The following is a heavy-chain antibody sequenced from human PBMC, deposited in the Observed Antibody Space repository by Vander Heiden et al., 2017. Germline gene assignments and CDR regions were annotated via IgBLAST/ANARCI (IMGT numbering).Heavy chain of an antibody. Sequence: EVQVVESGGGLVKPGGSLRLSCAASGFTFSAYSMNWVRQAPGKGLEWVSSIGTGSSYIYYTDSVKGRFTISRDNAKNSLYLQMNSLRAEDTAVYYCARVYCSGDNCYGSSDSWGQGTLVIVSS. V-gene: IGHV3-21*02. CDR3: ARVYCSGDNCYGSSDS. CDR2: IGTGSSYI. D-gene: IGHD2-15*01. CDR1: GFTFSAYS. J-gene: IGHJ4*02.